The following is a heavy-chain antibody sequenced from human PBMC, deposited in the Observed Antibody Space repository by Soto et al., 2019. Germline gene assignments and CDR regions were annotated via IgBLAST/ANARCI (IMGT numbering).Heavy chain of an antibody. J-gene: IGHJ6*02. V-gene: IGHV4-59*08. CDR1: DGSISSYY. CDR2: FHSSGTT. CDR3: ARHGAVASFYHHYGMDV. D-gene: IGHD6-19*01. Sequence: QVQLQESGPGLVKPSETLSLTCTVSDGSISSYYWSWIRQPPGKGLEWIGFFHSSGTTNYNSSLKSRVTTSVDTSKNQFSLKMTSVTAADTAVYYCARHGAVASFYHHYGMDVWGQGTTVTVSS.